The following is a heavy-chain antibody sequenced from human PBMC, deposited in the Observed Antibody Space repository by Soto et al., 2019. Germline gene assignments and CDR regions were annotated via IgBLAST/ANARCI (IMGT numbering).Heavy chain of an antibody. V-gene: IGHV3-30*18. CDR1: GFTFNNYG. CDR3: AKSGFSVGPISYLQH. Sequence: QVQVVESGGGVVQPGGSLRLSCAAFGFTFNNYGMHWVRQAPGKGLEWVALISYDGVNDYYSDCVKGRFTVCRDNFKKTVHLQMSSLRTDDTAFYYCAKSGFSVGPISYLQHWGQGTLVTVSS. D-gene: IGHD3-10*01. J-gene: IGHJ1*01. CDR2: ISYDGVND.